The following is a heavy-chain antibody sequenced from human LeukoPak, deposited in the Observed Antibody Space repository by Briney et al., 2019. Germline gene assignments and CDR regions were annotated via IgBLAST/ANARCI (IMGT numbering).Heavy chain of an antibody. J-gene: IGHJ4*02. CDR2: IYSGGDT. V-gene: IGHV3-66*02. Sequence: GGSLRLSCATSGFTVSRNYMNWVRQAPGKGLEWVSVIYSGGDTYYADSVKGRFTISRDISKNTVYLQMNSLRAEDTAMYHCARSWDERLNFDYWGQGTLVTVSS. CDR3: ARSWDERLNFDY. D-gene: IGHD1-26*01. CDR1: GFTVSRNY.